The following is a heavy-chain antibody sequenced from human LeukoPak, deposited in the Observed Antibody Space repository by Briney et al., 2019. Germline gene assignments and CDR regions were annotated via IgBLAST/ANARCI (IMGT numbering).Heavy chain of an antibody. D-gene: IGHD3-10*01. CDR2: IYYSGST. V-gene: IGHV4-31*03. CDR1: GGSISSGDYY. Sequence: SETLSLTCTVSGGSISSGDYYWSWIRQHPGKGLEWIGYIYYSGSTYYNPSLKSRVTISVDTSKNQFSLKLSSVTAADTAVYYCARFTMVRGADAFDIWGQGTMVTVSS. J-gene: IGHJ3*02. CDR3: ARFTMVRGADAFDI.